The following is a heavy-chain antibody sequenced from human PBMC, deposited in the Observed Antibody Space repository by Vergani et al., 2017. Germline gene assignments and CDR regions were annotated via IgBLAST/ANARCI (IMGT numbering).Heavy chain of an antibody. D-gene: IGHD2-2*02. Sequence: QVQLVESGGGVVQPGTSLRLSCVVSGFALNRHAMYWVRQAPGKGVEWVVGISFDGTNEYYPDLVKGRFTISRDGAKNTLYLQVRSLRLEDTGVYHCVRDRGLCAGGRCYTEAWDYWGQGTPVTVSS. J-gene: IGHJ4*02. CDR2: ISFDGTNE. CDR1: GFALNRHA. V-gene: IGHV3-30-3*01. CDR3: VRDRGLCAGGRCYTEAWDY.